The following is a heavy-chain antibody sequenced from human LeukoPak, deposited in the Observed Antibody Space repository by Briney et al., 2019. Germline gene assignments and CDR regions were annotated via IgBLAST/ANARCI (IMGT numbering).Heavy chain of an antibody. Sequence: GESLKISCKTSGYTFIIYWIGWVRQMPGKGLEWMGIIYPGDSDTRYSPSFQGQVTISADKSISTAYLQWSSLKASDTAMYFCARVDTVTSGGGHWGQGTLVTVSS. CDR3: ARVDTVTSGGGH. D-gene: IGHD4-17*01. CDR2: IYPGDSDT. CDR1: GYTFIIYW. J-gene: IGHJ4*02. V-gene: IGHV5-51*01.